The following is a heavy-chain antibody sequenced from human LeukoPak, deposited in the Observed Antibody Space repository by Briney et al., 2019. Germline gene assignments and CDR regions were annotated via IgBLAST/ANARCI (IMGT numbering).Heavy chain of an antibody. V-gene: IGHV1-69*13. CDR1: GGTFSSYA. CDR3: ARDNDIVVVPAAIGNGMDV. D-gene: IGHD2-2*01. J-gene: IGHJ6*02. CDR2: IIPIFGTA. Sequence: ASVKGSCKASGGTFSSYAISWVRQAPGQGLEWMGGIIPIFGTANYAQKFQGRVTITADESTSTAYMELSSLRSEDTAVYYCARDNDIVVVPAAIGNGMDVWGQGTTVTVSS.